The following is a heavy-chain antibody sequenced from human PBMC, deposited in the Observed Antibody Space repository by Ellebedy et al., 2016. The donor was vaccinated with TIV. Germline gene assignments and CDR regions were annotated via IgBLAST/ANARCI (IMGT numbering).Heavy chain of an antibody. Sequence: GESLKISCAASGFTFSTYGMHWVRQAPGKGLEWVAVIWYVRSNKYYADSVKGLFTISRDNSKNTLYLQMNSRRSEDKAVYYCARDRDSSSWYFGGYYYYGMDVWGQGTTVTVSS. CDR1: GFTFSTYG. D-gene: IGHD6-13*01. J-gene: IGHJ6*02. V-gene: IGHV3-33*01. CDR2: IWYVRSNK. CDR3: ARDRDSSSWYFGGYYYYGMDV.